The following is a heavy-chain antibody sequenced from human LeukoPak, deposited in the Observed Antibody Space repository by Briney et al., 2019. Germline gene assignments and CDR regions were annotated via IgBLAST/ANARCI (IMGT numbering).Heavy chain of an antibody. D-gene: IGHD3-16*01. J-gene: IGHJ5*02. CDR3: ARELTGHVITFGGIGWFDP. Sequence: ASVKVSCKASGYTFTSYPMIWVRQAPGQGHEWMGWINTNTGNPTYAQGFTGRFVFSLDTSVSTAYLQIHNLKAEDTAVYYCARELTGHVITFGGIGWFDPWGQGTLVTVSS. V-gene: IGHV7-4-1*01. CDR2: INTNTGNP. CDR1: GYTFTSYP.